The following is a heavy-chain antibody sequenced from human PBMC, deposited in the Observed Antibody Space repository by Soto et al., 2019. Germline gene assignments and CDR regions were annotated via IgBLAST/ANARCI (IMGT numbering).Heavy chain of an antibody. CDR1: CGSISSYY. CDR3: ARHNYGSGSTYFDY. J-gene: IGHJ4*02. V-gene: IGHV4-59*08. D-gene: IGHD3-10*01. Sequence: SETLSLTCTVSCGSISSYYWSWIRLPPGKGMEWIGYIYYSGGTNSNPYLKSRVTISVITSKNQFSLKLNSMTAADTAVYYCARHNYGSGSTYFDYWGQGTLVTVSS. CDR2: IYYSGGT.